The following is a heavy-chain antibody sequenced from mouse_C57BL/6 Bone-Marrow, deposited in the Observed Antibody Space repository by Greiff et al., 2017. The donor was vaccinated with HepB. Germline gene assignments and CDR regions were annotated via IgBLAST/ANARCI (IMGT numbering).Heavy chain of an antibody. CDR1: GYTFTSYG. V-gene: IGHV1-81*01. CDR2: IYPRSGNT. CDR3: ARARRNYFDY. J-gene: IGHJ2*01. Sequence: QVQLKESGAELARPGASVKLSCKASGYTFTSYGISWVKQRTGQGLEWIGEIYPRSGNTYYNEKFKGKATLTADKSSSTAYMELRSLTSEDSAVYFCARARRNYFDYWGQGTTLTVSS.